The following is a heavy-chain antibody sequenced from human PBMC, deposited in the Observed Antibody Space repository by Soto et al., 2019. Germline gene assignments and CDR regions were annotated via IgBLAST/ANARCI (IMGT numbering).Heavy chain of an antibody. D-gene: IGHD6-13*01. Sequence: GGSLRLSCAASGFTFSSYGMHWVRQAPGKGLEWVAVISYDGSNKYYADSVKGRFTISRDNSKNTLYLQMSSLRAEDTAVYYCAKDTAAAGTRYYYYYGMDVWGQGTTVTVSS. CDR1: GFTFSSYG. V-gene: IGHV3-30*18. J-gene: IGHJ6*02. CDR3: AKDTAAAGTRYYYYYGMDV. CDR2: ISYDGSNK.